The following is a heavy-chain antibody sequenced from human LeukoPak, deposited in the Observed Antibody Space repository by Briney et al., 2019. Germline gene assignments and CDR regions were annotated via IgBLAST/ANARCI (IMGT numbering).Heavy chain of an antibody. V-gene: IGHV3-23*01. CDR3: TRNSGWYGIS. Sequence: GGPLKPPCTAPASTLRTKKKTWSPQAPGKGLEWVSSIGYGGADSHYADSVKGRFTISRDNSKNTLYLQLSSLRADDTAVYYCTRNSGWYGISWGQGTLVTVSS. J-gene: IGHJ4*02. CDR1: ASTLRTKK. D-gene: IGHD6-19*01. CDR2: IGYGGADS.